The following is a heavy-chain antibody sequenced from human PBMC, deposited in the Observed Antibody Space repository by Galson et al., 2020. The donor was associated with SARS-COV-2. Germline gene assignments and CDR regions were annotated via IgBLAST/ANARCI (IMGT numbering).Heavy chain of an antibody. CDR1: GYTFTSYG. CDR2: ISAYNGNT. V-gene: IGHV1-18*04. J-gene: IGHJ4*02. CDR3: ARDERDYDSSGYYPFDY. D-gene: IGHD3-22*01. Sequence: GESLKIPCKASGYTFTSYGISWVRQAPGQGLEWMGWISAYNGNTNYAQKLQGRVTMTTDTSTSTAYMELRSLRSDDTAVYYCARDERDYDSSGYYPFDYWGQGTLVTVSS.